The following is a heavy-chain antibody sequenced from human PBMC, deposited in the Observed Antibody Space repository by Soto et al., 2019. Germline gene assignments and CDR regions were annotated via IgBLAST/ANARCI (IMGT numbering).Heavy chain of an antibody. CDR1: GGSISTSSYY. CDR2: IYYSGST. D-gene: IGHD5-12*01. V-gene: IGHV4-39*01. CDR3: ARPATVATMIDFDY. Sequence: SETLSLTCTVSGGSISTSSYYWGWIRQPPGKGLEWIGSIYYSGSTYYNPSLKSRVTISVDTSKNQFSLNLSSVTAADTAVYFCARPATVATMIDFDYWGQGTLVTVSS. J-gene: IGHJ4*02.